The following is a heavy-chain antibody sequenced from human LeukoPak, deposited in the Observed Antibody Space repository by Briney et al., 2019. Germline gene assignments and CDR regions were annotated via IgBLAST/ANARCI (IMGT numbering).Heavy chain of an antibody. CDR3: VRGQLRQWLVEPFDY. V-gene: IGHV1-69*13. CDR1: GGDFNNYG. Sequence: SVKVSCKASGGDFNNYGTSWVRQGPGQGLEWMGGIIPVFGTTKYAQKFHGRVTITADESTTTVYMELSGLTSEDTAVYYCVRGQLRQWLVEPFDYWGQGTLVSVSS. D-gene: IGHD6-19*01. J-gene: IGHJ4*02. CDR2: IIPVFGTT.